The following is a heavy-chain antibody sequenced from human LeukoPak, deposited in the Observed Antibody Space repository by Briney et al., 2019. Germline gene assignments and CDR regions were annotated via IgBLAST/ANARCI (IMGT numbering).Heavy chain of an antibody. V-gene: IGHV4-34*01. Sequence: PSETLSLTCTVSGGSISGYYWSWIRQPPGKGLEWIGEINHSGSTNYNPSLKSRVTISVDTSKNQFSLKLSSVTAADTAVYYCARRRFGGWAFDYWGQGTLVTVSS. CDR2: INHSGST. CDR1: GGSISGYY. CDR3: ARRRFGGWAFDY. J-gene: IGHJ4*02. D-gene: IGHD6-19*01.